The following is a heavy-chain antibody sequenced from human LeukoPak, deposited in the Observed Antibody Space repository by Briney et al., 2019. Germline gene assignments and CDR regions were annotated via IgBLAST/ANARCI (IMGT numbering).Heavy chain of an antibody. CDR2: IYYSGST. Sequence: SETLSLTCTVSGGSISSSSYYWGWIRQPPGKGLEWIGSIYYSGSTYYNPSLKSRVTISVDTSKNQFSLKLRSVTAADTAVYYCARVGSSWTTHPYFDYWGQGTLVIVSS. V-gene: IGHV4-39*07. CDR1: GGSISSSSYY. CDR3: ARVGSSWTTHPYFDY. D-gene: IGHD6-13*01. J-gene: IGHJ4*02.